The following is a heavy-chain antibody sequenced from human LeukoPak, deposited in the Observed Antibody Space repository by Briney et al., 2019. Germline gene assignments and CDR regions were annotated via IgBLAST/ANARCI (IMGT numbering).Heavy chain of an antibody. J-gene: IGHJ4*02. CDR3: ARVVGATSTDY. Sequence: SETLSLTCSVSGSSISSDYYWGWVRQPPGKGLEWIGSIKHRGRSYYNPSLKSRVTISVDTSKNQFSQQLSSVTAADTAVYYCARVVGATSTDYWGQGILVTVSS. V-gene: IGHV4-38-2*02. CDR2: IKHRGRS. D-gene: IGHD2-15*01. CDR1: GSSISSDYY.